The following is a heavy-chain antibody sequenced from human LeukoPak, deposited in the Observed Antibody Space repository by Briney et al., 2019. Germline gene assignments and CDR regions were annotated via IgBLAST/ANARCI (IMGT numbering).Heavy chain of an antibody. V-gene: IGHV1-2*02. Sequence: ASVKVSCKASGYIFTSYYIHWVRQAPGQGLEWMGWINPNSGVTNYAQKFQGRVTMTRDTSISTAYMELSRLRSDDTAVYYCARAGKRLGELSSYDYWGQGTLVTVSS. J-gene: IGHJ4*02. CDR2: INPNSGVT. D-gene: IGHD3-16*02. CDR3: ARAGKRLGELSSYDY. CDR1: GYIFTSYY.